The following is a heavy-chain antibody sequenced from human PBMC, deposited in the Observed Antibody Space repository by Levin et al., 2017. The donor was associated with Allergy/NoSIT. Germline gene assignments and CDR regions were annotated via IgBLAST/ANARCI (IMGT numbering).Heavy chain of an antibody. CDR2: ISGHSRNK. J-gene: IGHJ6*03. V-gene: IGHV3-21*01. Sequence: NTGGSLRLSCAASGFTFSNYDMMWVRQVPGKGLQWVSSISGHSRNKHYADSVKGRFTISRDNAKNSLYLDMSSLRAEDTALYSCARLGFYTGSHHMDVWGKGTTVTVSS. CDR3: ARLGFYTGSHHMDV. CDR1: GFTFSNYD. D-gene: IGHD2-2*02.